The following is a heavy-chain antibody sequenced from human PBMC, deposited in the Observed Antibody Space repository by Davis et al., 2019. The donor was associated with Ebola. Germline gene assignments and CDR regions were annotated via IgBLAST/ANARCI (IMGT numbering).Heavy chain of an antibody. CDR3: ARGPNSVGDDV. V-gene: IGHV4-34*01. J-gene: IGHJ6*04. CDR2: INHSGST. Sequence: PSETLSLTCTVSGGSISSYYWSWIRQPPGKGLEWIGEINHSGSTNYNPSLKSRVTISVDTSKNQFSLKLSSVTAADTAVYYCARGPNSVGDDVWGKGTTVTVSS. D-gene: IGHD5/OR15-5a*01. CDR1: GGSISSYY.